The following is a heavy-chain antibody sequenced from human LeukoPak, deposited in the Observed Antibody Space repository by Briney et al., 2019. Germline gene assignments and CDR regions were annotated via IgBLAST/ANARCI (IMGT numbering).Heavy chain of an antibody. CDR2: INHSGST. D-gene: IGHD3-10*01. CDR1: GGSFSGYY. Sequence: PETLSLTCAVYGGSFSGYYWSWIRQPPGKGLEWIGEINHSGSTNYNPSLKSRVTISVDTSKNQFSLKLSSVTAADTAVYYCARLIGELWFGDYYYYYMDVWGKGTTVTISS. V-gene: IGHV4-34*01. J-gene: IGHJ6*03. CDR3: ARLIGELWFGDYYYYYMDV.